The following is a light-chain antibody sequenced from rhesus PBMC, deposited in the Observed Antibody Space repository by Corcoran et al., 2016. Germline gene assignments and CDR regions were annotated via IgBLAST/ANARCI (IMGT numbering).Light chain of an antibody. Sequence: DIQMTQSPSSLSASVGDRVTITCRASQGIANWLAWYQQTPGKAPKLLIYRASNLETGVPSRFRGSGSGTDFTLTISSLQPEDFATYYCQQHDNSPYSFGPGTKLEIK. CDR3: QQHDNSPYS. V-gene: IGKV1-69*01. J-gene: IGKJ2*01. CDR2: RAS. CDR1: QGIANW.